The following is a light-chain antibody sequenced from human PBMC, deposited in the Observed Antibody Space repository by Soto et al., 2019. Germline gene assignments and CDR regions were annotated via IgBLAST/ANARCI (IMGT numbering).Light chain of an antibody. CDR1: QSVSSRS. CDR2: GTS. V-gene: IGKV3D-15*01. CDR3: QQYNNWPRT. J-gene: IGKJ1*01. Sequence: IVLTQSPGTLYLSPGERGTLSRRASQSVSSRSLTWYQQKPGQAPRLLIYGTSTRATGIPVRFSGSGSGTEFTLTIRSLQSEDVAVYYCQQYNNWPRTFGQGTKVDIK.